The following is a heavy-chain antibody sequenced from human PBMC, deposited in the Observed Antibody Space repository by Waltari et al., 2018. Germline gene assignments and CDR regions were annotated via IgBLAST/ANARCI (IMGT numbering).Heavy chain of an antibody. CDR2: SKNKTDDGTG. CDR3: TAVSGNRDDSYIDD. D-gene: IGHD1-26*01. CDR1: GFPFSNAW. Sequence: EVQLVESGGGLVQPGESLRLSCAASGFPFSNAWLRWVRQAPGTGLGWVGGSKNKTDDGTGHYAISRKNRLNTLREDSNSTLALEMTSVKSEKKGVYYCTAVSGNRDDSYIDDWGQGTTVTVSS. V-gene: IGHV3-15*01. J-gene: IGHJ4*02.